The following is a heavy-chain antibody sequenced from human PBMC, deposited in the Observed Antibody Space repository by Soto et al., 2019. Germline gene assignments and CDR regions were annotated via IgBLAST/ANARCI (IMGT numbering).Heavy chain of an antibody. V-gene: IGHV5-51*01. Sequence: GESLKISCKGSGYSFTSYWIGWGRQMPGKGLEWMGIIYPGDSDTRYSPSFEGQVTSSADNSIKTAYLQWSSQKASDTAMYYCARLRELELLDYWGQGTLVTVSS. CDR3: ARLRELELLDY. CDR1: GYSFTSYW. CDR2: IYPGDSDT. D-gene: IGHD1-7*01. J-gene: IGHJ4*02.